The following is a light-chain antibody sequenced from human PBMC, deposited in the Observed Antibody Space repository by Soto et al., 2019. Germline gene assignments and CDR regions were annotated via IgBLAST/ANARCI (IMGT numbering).Light chain of an antibody. CDR3: QQYESYSAT. CDR1: QSVSGW. V-gene: IGKV1-5*01. Sequence: DIQMTQSPSALSASVGDTVTITCRASQSVSGWLAWYQQKAGKAPKLLIYDVSALKRGVPPRFSGSGSGTEFPLTTSGMHPDDFATYYCQQYESYSATFGPGTRVDLK. J-gene: IGKJ1*01. CDR2: DVS.